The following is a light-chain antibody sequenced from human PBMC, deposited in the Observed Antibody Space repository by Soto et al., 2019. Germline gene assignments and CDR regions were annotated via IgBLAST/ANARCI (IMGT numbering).Light chain of an antibody. CDR1: QSISNW. Sequence: DIQMTQSPSTLPASVGDRVTITCRASQSISNWLAWYQQKPGTAPKLLIYKASTLKSGVPSRFSGSGSGTDFTLTISRLEPEDFAVYFCQQYGSSPWTFGQGTKVDIK. V-gene: IGKV1-5*03. CDR2: KAS. J-gene: IGKJ1*01. CDR3: QQYGSSPWT.